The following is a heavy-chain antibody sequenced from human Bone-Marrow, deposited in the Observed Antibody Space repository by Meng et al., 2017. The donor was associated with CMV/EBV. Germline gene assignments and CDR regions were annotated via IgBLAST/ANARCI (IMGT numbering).Heavy chain of an antibody. CDR2: IYYSGST. Sequence: GSLRLSCTVSGGSISSSSYYWGWIRQPPGKGLEWIGSIYYSGSTYYNPSLKSRVTISVDTSKNQFSLKLSSVTAAGTAVYYCARLAIFGARYYYGMDVWGQGTTVTVSS. D-gene: IGHD3-3*01. J-gene: IGHJ6*02. CDR3: ARLAIFGARYYYGMDV. CDR1: GGSISSSSYY. V-gene: IGHV4-39*01.